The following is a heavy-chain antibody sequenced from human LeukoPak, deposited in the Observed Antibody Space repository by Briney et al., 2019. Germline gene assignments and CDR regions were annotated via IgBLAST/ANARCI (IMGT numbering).Heavy chain of an antibody. CDR2: ISAYNGNT. J-gene: IGHJ5*02. D-gene: IGHD3-9*01. CDR1: GYTFTSYG. CDR3: ARRYYDILTGKPENNWFDP. Sequence: ASVKVSCKASGYTFTSYGISWVRQAPGQGLEWMGWISAYNGNTNYAQKLQGRVTMTTDTSTSTAYMELRSLRSDDTAVYYCARRYYDILTGKPENNWFDPWGQGTLVTVSS. V-gene: IGHV1-18*01.